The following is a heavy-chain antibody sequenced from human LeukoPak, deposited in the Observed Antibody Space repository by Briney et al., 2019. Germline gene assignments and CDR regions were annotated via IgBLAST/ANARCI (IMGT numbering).Heavy chain of an antibody. Sequence: PGGSLRLSCAASGFTFSTYAMTWVRQAPGKGLECVSVISRSGSRTHYADSVKGRFTISRDNSKNMLYLQMNSLRAEDTVIYYCTKKRLNRLGFYYGIDVWGQGTTVTVSS. CDR3: TKKRLNRLGFYYGIDV. V-gene: IGHV3-23*01. CDR2: ISRSGSRT. D-gene: IGHD4-17*01. CDR1: GFTFSTYA. J-gene: IGHJ6*02.